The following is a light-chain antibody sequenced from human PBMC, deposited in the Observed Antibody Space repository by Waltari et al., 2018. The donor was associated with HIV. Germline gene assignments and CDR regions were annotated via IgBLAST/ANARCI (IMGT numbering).Light chain of an antibody. J-gene: IGLJ3*02. Sequence: QSVLTQPPSVSGAPGRRVTISCTWSSSNLGADYDFHWYQQYPGTVPKRLIYANTNRPSGVPDRFSGSKSGTSASLAITGLRAEDEAVYYCQSYDSSLSGSRVFGGGTKLTVL. CDR3: QSYDSSLSGSRV. CDR1: SSNLGADYD. V-gene: IGLV1-40*01. CDR2: ANT.